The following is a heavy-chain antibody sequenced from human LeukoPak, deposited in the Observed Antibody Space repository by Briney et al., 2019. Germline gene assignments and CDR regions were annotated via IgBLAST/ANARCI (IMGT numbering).Heavy chain of an antibody. CDR1: GFTFSSNW. V-gene: IGHV3-74*01. J-gene: IGHJ4*02. CDR3: ARGRITSRQIDY. Sequence: GGSLRLSCAASGFTFSSNWMHWGRQAPGKGLVWVSRINSDGSSTSYADSVKGRFTISRDNAKNTLYPQMNSLRAEDTAVYYCARGRITSRQIDYWGQGTLVTVSS. D-gene: IGHD3-10*01. CDR2: INSDGSST.